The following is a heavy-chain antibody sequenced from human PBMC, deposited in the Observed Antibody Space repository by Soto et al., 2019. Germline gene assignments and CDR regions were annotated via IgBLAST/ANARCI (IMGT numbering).Heavy chain of an antibody. D-gene: IGHD5-18*01. J-gene: IGHJ6*02. V-gene: IGHV3-33*01. CDR1: GFTFSSYG. CDR2: IWYDGSNK. Sequence: GGSLRLSCAASGFTFSSYGMHWVRQAPGKGLEWVAVIWYDGSNKYYADSVKGRFTISRDNSKNTLYLQMNSLRAEDTAVYYCARDPSIGYSYGEYYYYYGMDVWGQGTTVTVSS. CDR3: ARDPSIGYSYGEYYYYYGMDV.